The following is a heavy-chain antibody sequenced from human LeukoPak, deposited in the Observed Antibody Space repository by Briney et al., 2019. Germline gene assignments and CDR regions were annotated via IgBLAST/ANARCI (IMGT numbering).Heavy chain of an antibody. D-gene: IGHD5-12*01. V-gene: IGHV4-34*01. Sequence: SETLSPTCAVYGGSFSGYYWSWIRQPPGKGLEWIGEINHSGSTNYNPSLKSRVTISVDTSKNQVSLKLRSVTAADTAVYYCARTTEGYAGGPGYSYYYYMDVWGKGTTVTISS. J-gene: IGHJ6*03. CDR3: ARTTEGYAGGPGYSYYYYMDV. CDR1: GGSFSGYY. CDR2: INHSGST.